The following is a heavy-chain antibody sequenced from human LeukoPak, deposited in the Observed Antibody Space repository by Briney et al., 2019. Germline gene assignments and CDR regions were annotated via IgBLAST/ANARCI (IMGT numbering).Heavy chain of an antibody. D-gene: IGHD1-26*01. V-gene: IGHV4-61*01. CDR2: IYYSGST. J-gene: IGHJ4*02. Sequence: SETLSLTCTVSGGSVSSGRYYWSWIRQPPGKGLEWIGYIYYSGSTNYNPSLKSRVTISVDTSKNQFSLKLSSVTAADTAVYYCARYSGSSLGFDYWGQGTLVTVSS. CDR3: ARYSGSSLGFDY. CDR1: GGSVSSGRYY.